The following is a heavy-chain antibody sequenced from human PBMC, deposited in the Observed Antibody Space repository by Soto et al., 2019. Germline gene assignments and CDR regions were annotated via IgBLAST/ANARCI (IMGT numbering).Heavy chain of an antibody. CDR2: ISAYNGDK. D-gene: IGHD2-8*01. J-gene: IGHJ6*02. CDR1: GYTFINYG. Sequence: GASVKFSCKSSGYTFINYGVSWVRQAPGQGLEWMGWISAYNGDKKYAQNVQGRVTLTTDTSTSTAYMEMRTLRSDDTAAYYCAIDSPHMLAICDVWAQGTTVTVSS. V-gene: IGHV1-18*01. CDR3: AIDSPHMLAICDV.